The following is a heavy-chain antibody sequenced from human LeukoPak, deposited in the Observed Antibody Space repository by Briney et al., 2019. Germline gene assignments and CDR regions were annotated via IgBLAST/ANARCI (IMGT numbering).Heavy chain of an antibody. D-gene: IGHD4-17*01. CDR2: VHYTGST. CDR1: GGSISSSY. V-gene: IGHV4-59*01. Sequence: SETLSLTCTVSGGSISSSYWSWIRQPPGKGLEWIAYVHYTGSTNYNPSLKSRVTISMDTSKNQFSLRLRSVTAADTAVYYCARVERYNGDYGWFDPWGQGTLVSVSS. J-gene: IGHJ5*02. CDR3: ARVERYNGDYGWFDP.